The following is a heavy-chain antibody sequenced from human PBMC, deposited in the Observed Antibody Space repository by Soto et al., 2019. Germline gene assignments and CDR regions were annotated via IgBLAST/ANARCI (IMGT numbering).Heavy chain of an antibody. CDR1: GGSISSSSYY. V-gene: IGHV4-39*01. Sequence: QLQLQESGPGLVKPSETLSLTCTVSGGSISSSSYYWGWIRQPPGKGLEWIGSIFYSGSTYYNPSLKSQVTISVNTSKNQSSLKLSSVTAADTAVYYCARHLTYCSAGSCYSDFPYYCMDVWGQGTTVTVSS. D-gene: IGHD2-15*01. CDR2: IFYSGST. CDR3: ARHLTYCSAGSCYSDFPYYCMDV. J-gene: IGHJ6*02.